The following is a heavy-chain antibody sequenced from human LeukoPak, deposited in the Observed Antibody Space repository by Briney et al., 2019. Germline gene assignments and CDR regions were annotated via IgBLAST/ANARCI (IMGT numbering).Heavy chain of an antibody. J-gene: IGHJ4*02. CDR1: LVTFWDDD. CDR3: AKDGLMRFFDY. D-gene: IGHD2-8*01. V-gene: IGHV3-30*18. CDR2: NSNDGNNK. Sequence: PLRCPRLSCAASLVTFWDDDMYCGRQAPGKGLGWVAVNSNDGNNKQYADSVKSRFTITRDNSKNTLYLQMNSLRADDTAVYHRAKDGLMRFFDYWGQGTLVTVSS.